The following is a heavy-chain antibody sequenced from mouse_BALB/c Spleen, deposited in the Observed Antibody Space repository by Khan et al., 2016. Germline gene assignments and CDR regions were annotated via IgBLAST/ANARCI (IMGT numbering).Heavy chain of an antibody. J-gene: IGHJ3*01. CDR3: ARGTPFAN. D-gene: IGHD2-14*01. V-gene: IGHV1-80*01. Sequence: QVQLQQSGAELVRPGSSVKISCKASGFAFSSYWMNWVKQRPGQGLEWIGQIYPGDGETNYNGKFKGKATLTADKSSSTAYMQLSSLTSEDSAVYFCARGTPFANWGQGTLVTVSA. CDR2: IYPGDGET. CDR1: GFAFSSYW.